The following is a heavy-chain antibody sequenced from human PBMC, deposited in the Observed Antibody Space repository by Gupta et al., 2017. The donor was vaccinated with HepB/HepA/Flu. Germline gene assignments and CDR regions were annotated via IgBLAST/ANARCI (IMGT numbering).Heavy chain of an antibody. CDR3: ATSPVPVALEGLIRRWLVPEWYFDL. V-gene: IGHV4-39*01. CDR1: GGSISSSRHH. Sequence: HLPVQESGPGLVKPSDTLSLTCNVSGGSISSSRHHLGWIPPSRGKGLEWLGSIYHSGTTYYTQSLKGRVTISVDTSKNQFSLKLTSVTAADTAVYYCATSPVPVALEGLIRRWLVPEWYFDLWGRGTRVTVFS. CDR2: IYHSGTT. D-gene: IGHD4-23*01. J-gene: IGHJ2*01.